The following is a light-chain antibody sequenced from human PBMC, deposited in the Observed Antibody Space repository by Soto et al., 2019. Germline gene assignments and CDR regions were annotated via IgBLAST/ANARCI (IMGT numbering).Light chain of an antibody. CDR1: QGLCRY. Sequence: IQLNQSPSLLSASVGDRVTITCPASQGLCRYLAWYQQKPGKAPKLLIYAASTLQSGVPSRFSGSGSGTEFTLTISSLQPEDFATYYCQQLNSYPFTFGGGTKVEIK. CDR2: AAS. V-gene: IGKV1-9*01. J-gene: IGKJ4*01. CDR3: QQLNSYPFT.